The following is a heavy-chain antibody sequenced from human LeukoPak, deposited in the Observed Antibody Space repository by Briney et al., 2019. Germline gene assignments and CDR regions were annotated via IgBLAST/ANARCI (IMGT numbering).Heavy chain of an antibody. D-gene: IGHD3-3*01. CDR3: ARDPTKYFWSAYNPFDY. CDR1: GNTFTNNG. V-gene: IGHV1-18*01. J-gene: IGHJ4*02. Sequence: ASVTVSCKASGNTFTNNGISWVRQAPGQGLEWMGWISAYNGNTNYAQKFQGRVTMTTDTSTSTAYMELRSLRSDDTAVYYCARDPTKYFWSAYNPFDYWGQGTLVTVSS. CDR2: ISAYNGNT.